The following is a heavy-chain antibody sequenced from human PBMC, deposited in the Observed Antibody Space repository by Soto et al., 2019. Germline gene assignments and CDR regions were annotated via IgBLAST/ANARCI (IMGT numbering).Heavy chain of an antibody. D-gene: IGHD2-21*02. CDR1: GGSISTYY. J-gene: IGHJ6*02. CDR2: MYKTGNT. V-gene: IGHV4-59*01. CDR3: ARDLWGYCGADCYPLDV. Sequence: QVRLQESGPGLVKPSETLSLTCTVSGGSISTYYWSWIRQSPGKGLEWIGYMYKTGNTIYNPSLKSRVTISVDTSQNQFSLKLNSVTAADTAVYYCARDLWGYCGADCYPLDVWGQGTTVTVSS.